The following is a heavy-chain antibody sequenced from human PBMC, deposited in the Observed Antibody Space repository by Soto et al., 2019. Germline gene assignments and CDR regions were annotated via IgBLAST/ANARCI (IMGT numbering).Heavy chain of an antibody. CDR2: IYHSGST. D-gene: IGHD4-17*01. Sequence: PSETLSLTCAVSGGSISSGGYSWSWIRQPPGKGLDWIGYIYHSGSTYYNPSLKSRVTISVDRSKNQFSLKLSSVTAADTAVYYCARGGRDGDYFYALDYWGQGTLVTVSS. J-gene: IGHJ4*02. CDR1: GGSISSGGYS. V-gene: IGHV4-30-2*01. CDR3: ARGGRDGDYFYALDY.